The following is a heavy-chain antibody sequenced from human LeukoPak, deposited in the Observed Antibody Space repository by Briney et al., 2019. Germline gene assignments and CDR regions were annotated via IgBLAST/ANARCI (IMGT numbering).Heavy chain of an antibody. CDR1: GYTFTGYY. V-gene: IGHV1-2*02. J-gene: IGHJ5*02. CDR2: INPNSGGT. D-gene: IGHD1-26*01. CDR3: ARDPGGGSGSYPAFDP. Sequence: ASVKVSCKASGYTFTGYYMHWVRQAPGQGLDWMGWINPNSGGTNYAQKFQGRVTMTRDTSISTAYMELSRLRSDDTAVYYCARDPGGGSGSYPAFDPWGQGTLVTVSS.